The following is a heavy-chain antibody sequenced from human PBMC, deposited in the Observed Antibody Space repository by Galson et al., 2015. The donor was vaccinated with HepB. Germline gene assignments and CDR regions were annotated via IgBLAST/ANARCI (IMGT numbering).Heavy chain of an antibody. J-gene: IGHJ5*02. V-gene: IGHV1-69*13. CDR2: IIPIFGTA. CDR1: GGTFSSYA. D-gene: IGHD6-6*01. CDR3: ARGIAARPRALYNWFDP. Sequence: SVKVSCKASGGTFSSYAISWVRQAPGQGLEWMGGIIPIFGTANYAQKFQGRVTITADESTSTAYMELSSLRSEDTAVYYCARGIAARPRALYNWFDPWGQGTLVTVSS.